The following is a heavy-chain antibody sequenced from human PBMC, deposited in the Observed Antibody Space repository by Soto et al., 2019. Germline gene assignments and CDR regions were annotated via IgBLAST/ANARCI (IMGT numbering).Heavy chain of an antibody. CDR1: GFTFSSYA. D-gene: IGHD2-8*01. Sequence: GGSLRLSCAASGFTFSSYAMHWVRQAPGKGLEWVAVISYDGSNKYYADSVKGRFTISRDNSKNTLYLQMNSLRAEDTAVYYCARAIIVMVYASDAFDIWGQGTMVTVSS. CDR2: ISYDGSNK. CDR3: ARAIIVMVYASDAFDI. V-gene: IGHV3-30-3*01. J-gene: IGHJ3*02.